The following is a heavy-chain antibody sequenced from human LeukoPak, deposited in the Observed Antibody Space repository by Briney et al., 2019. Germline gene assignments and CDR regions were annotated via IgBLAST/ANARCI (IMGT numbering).Heavy chain of an antibody. V-gene: IGHV3-30*18. J-gene: IGHJ3*02. Sequence: GGSLRLSCAASGFTFSSYGMHWVRQAPGKGLEWVAVISYDGSNKYYADSVKGRFTISRDNSKNTLYLQMNSLRAEDTAVYYCAKDREDFWSGWLGAFDIWGQGTMVTVTS. CDR3: AKDREDFWSGWLGAFDI. CDR2: ISYDGSNK. CDR1: GFTFSSYG. D-gene: IGHD3-3*01.